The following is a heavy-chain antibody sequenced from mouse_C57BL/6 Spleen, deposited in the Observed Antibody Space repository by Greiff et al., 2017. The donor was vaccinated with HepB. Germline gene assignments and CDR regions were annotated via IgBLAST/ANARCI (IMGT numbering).Heavy chain of an antibody. J-gene: IGHJ2*01. CDR3: ARGDDGSFFDY. CDR2: INYDGSST. D-gene: IGHD2-3*01. CDR1: GFTFSDYY. V-gene: IGHV5-16*01. Sequence: EVQRVESEGGLVQPGSSMKLSCTASGFTFSDYYMAWVRQVPEKGLEWVANINYDGSSTYYLDSLKSRFIISRDNAKNILYLQMSSLKSEDTATYYCARGDDGSFFDYWGQGTTLTVSS.